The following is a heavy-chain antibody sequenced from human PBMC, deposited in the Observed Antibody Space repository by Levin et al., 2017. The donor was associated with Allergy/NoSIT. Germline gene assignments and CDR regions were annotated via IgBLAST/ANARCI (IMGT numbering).Heavy chain of an antibody. Sequence: SETLSLTCAVYGGSFSGYYWSWIRQPPGKGLEWIGEINHSGSTNYNPSLKSRVTISVDTSKNQFSLKLSSVTAADTAVYYCARGGPPTVTTGSFDYWGQGTLVTVSS. D-gene: IGHD4-17*01. CDR2: INHSGST. CDR1: GGSFSGYY. J-gene: IGHJ4*02. CDR3: ARGGPPTVTTGSFDY. V-gene: IGHV4-34*01.